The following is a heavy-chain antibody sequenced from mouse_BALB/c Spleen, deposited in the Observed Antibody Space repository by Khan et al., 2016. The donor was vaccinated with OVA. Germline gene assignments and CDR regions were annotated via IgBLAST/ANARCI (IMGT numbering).Heavy chain of an antibody. Sequence: EVKLQESGPGLVKPSQSLSLTCTVTGYSITSDYAWNWIRQFPGNKLEWMGYIRYSGNTNYNPSLKSRISITRDTSKNQFFLQLNSVTTEDTATYYWARVYGGDFDYWGQGTTLTVSS. J-gene: IGHJ2*01. CDR2: IRYSGNT. CDR3: ARVYGGDFDY. CDR1: GYSITSDYA. V-gene: IGHV3-2*02. D-gene: IGHD2-10*02.